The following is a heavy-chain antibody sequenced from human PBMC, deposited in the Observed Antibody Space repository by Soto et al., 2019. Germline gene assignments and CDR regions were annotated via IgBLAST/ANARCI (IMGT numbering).Heavy chain of an antibody. J-gene: IGHJ4*02. CDR1: GFTFSDYY. D-gene: IGHD3-3*01. CDR2: ISSSGSTI. CDR3: ARSDYDFWSGYPNFDY. V-gene: IGHV3-11*01. Sequence: PGGSLRLSCAASGFTFSDYYMSWIRQAPGKGLEWVSYISSSGSTIYYADSVKGRFTISRDNAKNSLYLQMNSLRAEDTAVYYCARSDYDFWSGYPNFDYWGQGTLVTVSS.